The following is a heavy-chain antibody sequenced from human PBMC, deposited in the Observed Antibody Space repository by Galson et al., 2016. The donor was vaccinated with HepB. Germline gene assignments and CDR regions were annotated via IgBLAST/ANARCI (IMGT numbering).Heavy chain of an antibody. D-gene: IGHD1-26*01. CDR1: SYY. CDR2: IYYRGNT. J-gene: IGHJ6*02. V-gene: IGHV4-59*01. Sequence: SYYWTWIRQPPGKGLEWIGHIYYRGNTSYNPSLKSRVTISLDTSKNQFSLKLYSVTAADTAVYYCARDWGRGSGGGMDVWGQGTTVTVSS. CDR3: ARDWGRGSGGGMDV.